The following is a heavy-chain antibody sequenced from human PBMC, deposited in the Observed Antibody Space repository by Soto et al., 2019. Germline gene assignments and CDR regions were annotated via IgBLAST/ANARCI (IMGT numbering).Heavy chain of an antibody. CDR2: INHNVNT. Sequence: PSETLSLTCGVSGYSISSGYYWCWSRQPPGKGLEWIGIINHNVNTYYNPSLRSRVTISLDTSKNQLSLKLSSVTAADTAVYYCGRSGDDYGSYIDYWGQGTLITVSS. CDR3: GRSGDDYGSYIDY. D-gene: IGHD4-17*01. CDR1: GYSISSGYY. V-gene: IGHV4-38-2*01. J-gene: IGHJ4*02.